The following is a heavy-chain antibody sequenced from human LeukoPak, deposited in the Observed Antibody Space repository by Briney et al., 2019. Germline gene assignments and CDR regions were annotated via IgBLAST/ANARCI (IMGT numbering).Heavy chain of an antibody. V-gene: IGHV3-23*01. CDR2: ISGSGGST. Sequence: PGGSLRLSCAASAFTFSSYAMSWVRQAPGKGLEWVSAISGSGGSTYYADSVKGRFTISRDNSKNTLYLQMNSLRAEDTAVYYCAKAQMYYYYYGMDVWGQGTTVTVSS. CDR3: AKAQMYYYYYGMDV. CDR1: AFTFSSYA. J-gene: IGHJ6*02.